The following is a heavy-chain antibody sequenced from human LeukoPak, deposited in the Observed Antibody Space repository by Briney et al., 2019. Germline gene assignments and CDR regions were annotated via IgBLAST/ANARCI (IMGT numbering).Heavy chain of an antibody. CDR2: LYYNGST. CDR1: GGAVSSSRHS. J-gene: IGHJ4*02. V-gene: IGHV4-39*07. CDR3: ATGKVFPTYDFWSGPIDY. Sequence: SETLSLTCTVSGGAVSSSRHSWTWVRQPPGKGLEWIGILYYNGSTLYNPSLKSRVTISVDTSKNQFSLKLSSVTAADFAVYYCATGKVFPTYDFWSGPIDYWGQGTLVTVSS. D-gene: IGHD3-3*01.